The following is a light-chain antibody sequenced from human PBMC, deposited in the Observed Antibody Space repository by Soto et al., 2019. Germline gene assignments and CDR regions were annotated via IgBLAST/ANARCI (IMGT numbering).Light chain of an antibody. V-gene: IGKV3-20*01. CDR3: HQYGTSPKT. CDR1: QSVSSSY. J-gene: IGKJ1*01. CDR2: GVS. Sequence: EIVLTQSPGTLSLSPGERATLSCRASQSVSSSYLAWYQHKPGQAPRLLIYGVSSRATGIPDRFSGSGSGTNFTLTISRLEPEDFAVYYCHQYGTSPKTFGQGTKVEIK.